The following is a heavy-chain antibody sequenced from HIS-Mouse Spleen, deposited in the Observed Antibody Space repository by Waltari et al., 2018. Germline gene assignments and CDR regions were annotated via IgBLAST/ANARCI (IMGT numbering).Heavy chain of an antibody. J-gene: IGHJ4*02. CDR2: IKQDGSEK. CDR3: AREGDSGSYFDY. V-gene: IGHV3-7*01. CDR1: GFTFSSYW. D-gene: IGHD1-26*01. Sequence: EVQLVESGGGLVQPGGSLRLYCAASGFTFSSYWMSWVRQAPGKGLEWVANIKQDGSEKDYVDSVKGRFTISRDNAKNSLYLQMNSLRAEDTAVYYCAREGDSGSYFDYWGQGTLVTVSS.